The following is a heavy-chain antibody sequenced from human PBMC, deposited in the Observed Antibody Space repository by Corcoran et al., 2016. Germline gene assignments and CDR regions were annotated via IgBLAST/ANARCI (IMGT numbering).Heavy chain of an antibody. CDR2: ISAYNGNT. CDR1: GYTFTSYG. D-gene: IGHD3-10*02. CDR3: ARDFVAGVFGESPLDY. Sequence: QVHLVQSGAEVKKPGASVKVSCKASGYTFTSYGISWVQQAPGQGLEWMGWISAYNGNTNYEQKLQGRVTMPTDTSTSQAYMGLRSLRSEERAVYYCARDFVAGVFGESPLDYWGQGTMVTVSS. J-gene: IGHJ4*02. V-gene: IGHV1-18*01.